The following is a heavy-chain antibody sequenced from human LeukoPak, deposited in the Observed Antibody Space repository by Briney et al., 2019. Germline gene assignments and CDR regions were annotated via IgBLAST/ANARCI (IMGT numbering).Heavy chain of an antibody. CDR1: GFTFSSYS. D-gene: IGHD6-19*01. CDR3: AKDQGRFSSGWYLDY. Sequence: RGSLRLSCAASGFTFSSYSMNWVRQAPGKGLEWVSYISSSSSTIYYADSVKGRFTISRDNSKNTLSLQMNSLRAEDTAVYYCAKDQGRFSSGWYLDYWGQGTLVTVSS. V-gene: IGHV3-48*01. J-gene: IGHJ4*02. CDR2: ISSSSSTI.